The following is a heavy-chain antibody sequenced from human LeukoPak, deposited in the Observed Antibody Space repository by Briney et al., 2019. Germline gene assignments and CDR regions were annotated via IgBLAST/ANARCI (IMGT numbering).Heavy chain of an antibody. Sequence: GGSLRLSCAASGFTFSSYVMSWVRQAPGKGLQWLAVISYDGGKTYYADSVEGRFTISRDNSKSTVYLEINSLRSEDTAIYYCARGFNDFWSGSQLEYWGQGTLVTVSS. D-gene: IGHD3-3*01. V-gene: IGHV3-30-3*01. CDR1: GFTFSSYV. CDR2: ISYDGGKT. CDR3: ARGFNDFWSGSQLEY. J-gene: IGHJ4*02.